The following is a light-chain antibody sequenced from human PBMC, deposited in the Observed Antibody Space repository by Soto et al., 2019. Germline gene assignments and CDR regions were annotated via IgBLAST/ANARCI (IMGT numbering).Light chain of an antibody. CDR3: HQYDDGPYT. Sequence: EIVMTHSPATLSVSPWEIATLSCRASQSVSSNLAWYQQKPGQAPRLLISDASTRASGIPARFSGSGSGTEFTLTISSLQSEDFAVYYGHQYDDGPYTFGQGTKVDIK. J-gene: IGKJ2*01. CDR1: QSVSSN. CDR2: DAS. V-gene: IGKV3-15*01.